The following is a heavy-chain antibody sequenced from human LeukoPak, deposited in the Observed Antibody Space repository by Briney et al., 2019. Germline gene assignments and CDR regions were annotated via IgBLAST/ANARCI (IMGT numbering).Heavy chain of an antibody. J-gene: IGHJ4*02. V-gene: IGHV3-30*04. CDR3: ASTRDTATNYFDY. CDR1: GFTFGSYA. Sequence: GRSLRLSCAASGFTFGSYAMHWVRQAPGKGLEWVAVISYDGTTKYYADSVKGRFTISRDNSKNTLYLQMNSLRAEDTAVYYCASTRDTATNYFDYWGQGTLVTVSS. D-gene: IGHD5-18*01. CDR2: ISYDGTTK.